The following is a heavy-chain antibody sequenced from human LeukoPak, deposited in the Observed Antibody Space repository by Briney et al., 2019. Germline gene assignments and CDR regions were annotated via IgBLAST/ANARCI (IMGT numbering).Heavy chain of an antibody. J-gene: IGHJ6*03. V-gene: IGHV3-23*01. CDR2: ISGSGGST. D-gene: IGHD7-27*01. CDR1: GFTFSSYA. Sequence: GGSLRLSCAASGFTFSSYAMSWVRQAPGKGLEWVSAISGSGGSTYYADSVKGRFTISRDNSKNTLYLQMNSLRAEDTAVYYCAKGTANWGSYYMDVWGKGTTVTVSS. CDR3: AKGTANWGSYYMDV.